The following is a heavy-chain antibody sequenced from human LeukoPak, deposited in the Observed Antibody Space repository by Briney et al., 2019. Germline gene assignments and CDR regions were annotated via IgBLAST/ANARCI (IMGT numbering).Heavy chain of an antibody. CDR2: IIPIFGTA. CDR1: GGTFSSYA. J-gene: IGHJ5*02. D-gene: IGHD3-22*01. Sequence: SVKVSCKASGGTFSSYAISWVRQAPGQGLEWMGGIIPIFGTANYAQKFQGRVTIATDESTSTAYMELSSLRSEDTAVYYCARTDPPYYYDSVNWFDPWGQGTLVTVSS. V-gene: IGHV1-69*05. CDR3: ARTDPPYYYDSVNWFDP.